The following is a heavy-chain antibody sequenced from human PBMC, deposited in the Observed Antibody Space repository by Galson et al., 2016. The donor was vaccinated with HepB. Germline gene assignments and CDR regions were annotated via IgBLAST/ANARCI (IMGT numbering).Heavy chain of an antibody. CDR1: GFTFINSG. CDR3: VKGSIGSGGLDV. J-gene: IGHJ6*01. CDR2: IRNSGDIK. V-gene: IGHV3-23*01. Sequence: SLRLSCAASGFTFINSGMTWVRRAPGKGLEWVSVIRNSGDIKYYADSAKGRFSISRDNSKNTLYLQMNSLGAEDTAVYYCVKGSIGSGGLDVWGPGTTVTVSS. D-gene: IGHD2-15*01.